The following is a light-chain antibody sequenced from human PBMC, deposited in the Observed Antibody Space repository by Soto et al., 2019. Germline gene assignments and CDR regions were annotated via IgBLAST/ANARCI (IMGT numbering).Light chain of an antibody. J-gene: IGLJ1*01. Sequence: QSVLTQPPSASGSPGQSVTISCTGTSSDVGGYNYVSWYQQHPGRAPKLMIYEVSKRPSGVPDRFSGSKSGNTASLTVSGLQTEDEADYYCSSYAGSNNQVFGTGTNSPS. V-gene: IGLV2-8*01. CDR1: SSDVGGYNY. CDR2: EVS. CDR3: SSYAGSNNQV.